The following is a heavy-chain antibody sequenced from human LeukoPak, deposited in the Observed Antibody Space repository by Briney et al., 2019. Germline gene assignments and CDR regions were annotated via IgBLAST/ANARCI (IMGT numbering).Heavy chain of an antibody. CDR3: ATLLLEGATRRAGGY. CDR2: IHHSGAT. CDR1: DYSISSGYY. J-gene: IGHJ4*02. Sequence: PSETLSLTCAVSDYSISSGYYRGWIRQPPGKGLEWIGSIHHSGATYYNPSLNSRVIISVDTSKNQFSLKMNSVTAADTAVYYCATLLLEGATRRAGGYWGQGILVTVSS. V-gene: IGHV4-38-2*01. D-gene: IGHD1-26*01.